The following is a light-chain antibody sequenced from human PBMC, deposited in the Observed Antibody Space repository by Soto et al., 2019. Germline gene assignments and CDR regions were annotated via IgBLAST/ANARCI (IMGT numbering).Light chain of an antibody. J-gene: IGKJ1*01. CDR2: SAS. Sequence: EIVLTQSPGTLSLSPGERATLSCRASQSVSSSYLAWYQQKPGQAPRLLIYSASSRATGIPDRFSGGGSGTDFTLTISRLEPEDFAVYYCQHYGSSLWTFGQWTKVEIK. CDR3: QHYGSSLWT. CDR1: QSVSSSY. V-gene: IGKV3-20*01.